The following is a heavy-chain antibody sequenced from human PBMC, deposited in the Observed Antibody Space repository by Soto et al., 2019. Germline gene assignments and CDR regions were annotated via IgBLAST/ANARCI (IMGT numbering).Heavy chain of an antibody. CDR3: ARDSGYDNYYRIDV. CDR2: ISYDGSNK. V-gene: IGHV3-30-3*01. Sequence: GGSLRLSCAASGFTFSSYAMHWVRQAPGKGLEWVAVISYDGSNKYYADSVKGRFTISRDNSKNTLYLQMNSLRAEDTAVYYCARDSGYDNYYRIDVWGQGTTVTVSS. CDR1: GFTFSSYA. D-gene: IGHD5-12*01. J-gene: IGHJ6*02.